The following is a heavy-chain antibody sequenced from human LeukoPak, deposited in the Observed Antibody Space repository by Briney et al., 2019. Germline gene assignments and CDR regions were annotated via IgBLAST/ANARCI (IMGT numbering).Heavy chain of an antibody. J-gene: IGHJ4*01. D-gene: IGHD6-19*01. CDR3: AGRGLSTGWTFDY. CDR2: IHTSGST. CDR1: GDSISSSY. Sequence: PSETLSLTCIVSGDSISSSYWNWIRQPAGKGLEWIAQIHTSGSTNFNPSLKSRVSISMDTPNNRFSLMISSVTAADTAIYYCAGRGLSTGWTFDYWGHGTLVTVSS. V-gene: IGHV4-4*07.